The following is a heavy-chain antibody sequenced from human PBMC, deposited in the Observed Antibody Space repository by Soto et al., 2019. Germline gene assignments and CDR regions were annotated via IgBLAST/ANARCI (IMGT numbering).Heavy chain of an antibody. CDR3: VKSRGGANYGFFD. CDR1: GFSFRSYS. CDR2: VCSDGDRI. V-gene: IGHV3-64D*06. D-gene: IGHD4-17*01. Sequence: TGGSLRLSCSGSGFSFRSYSMHWVRQSPEKGLEYVSRVCSDGDRIYYADSVKGRFIISRDNSKNMLYLQMSSLRPDDSAVYYCVKSRGGANYGFFDWGQGTLVTVSS. J-gene: IGHJ4*02.